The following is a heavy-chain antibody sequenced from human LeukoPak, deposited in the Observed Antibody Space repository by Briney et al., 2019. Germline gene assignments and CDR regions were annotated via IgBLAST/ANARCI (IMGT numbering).Heavy chain of an antibody. J-gene: IGHJ3*02. CDR2: ISGSGSDT. CDR3: AKDHGGIAI. CDR1: GFTFSDYY. Sequence: GSLRLSCAASGFTFSDYYMTWIRQAPGKGLEWLSYISGSGSDTNYVDSVQGRFTISRDNAKNSLYLQMNSLRAEDTAVYYCAKDHGGIAIWGQGTMVTVSS. D-gene: IGHD6-13*01. V-gene: IGHV3-11*06.